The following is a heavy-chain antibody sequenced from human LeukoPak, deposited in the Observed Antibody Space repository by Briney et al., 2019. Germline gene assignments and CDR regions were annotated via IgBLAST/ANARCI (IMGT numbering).Heavy chain of an antibody. Sequence: GSLRLSCAASGFAFSSYVMHWVRQAPGKGLEWVAVTSYDGSNKYYADSVKGRFTISRDNSKNTLYLQMNSLKADDTAVYYCAREHSSSSTVDYWGQGTLVTVSS. CDR2: TSYDGSNK. J-gene: IGHJ4*02. D-gene: IGHD6-6*01. CDR3: AREHSSSSTVDY. V-gene: IGHV3-30-3*01. CDR1: GFAFSSYV.